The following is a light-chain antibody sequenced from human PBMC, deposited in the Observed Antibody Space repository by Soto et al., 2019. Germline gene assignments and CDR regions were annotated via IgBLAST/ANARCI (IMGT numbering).Light chain of an antibody. CDR1: QGSAPY. J-gene: IGKJ4*01. Sequence: DVQMTQSPSSLSAFVGDRVTITCRASQGSAPYLAWFQQKPGKVPKLLIYATSTLHSWVPSRFSGSGSGTDFTFTISSLQPEDIATYYGQKYNSAPLTVGGGTKVEIK. CDR2: ATS. V-gene: IGKV1-27*01. CDR3: QKYNSAPLT.